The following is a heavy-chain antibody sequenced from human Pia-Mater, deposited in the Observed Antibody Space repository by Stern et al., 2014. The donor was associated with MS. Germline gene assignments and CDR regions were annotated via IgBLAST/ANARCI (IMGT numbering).Heavy chain of an antibody. V-gene: IGHV1-8*01. J-gene: IGHJ4*02. CDR3: TRGPRT. Sequence: QMQLVQSGAEVEKPGASVKVSCRASGYTFTRYDIHWVRRASGQGLEWMGWMNPDSGDTGIAQKFQARVTMTRDTSTSTAYLELHSLKSEDTAVYYCTRGPRTWGRGTPVTVSS. CDR2: MNPDSGDT. D-gene: IGHD1-7*01. CDR1: GYTFTRYD.